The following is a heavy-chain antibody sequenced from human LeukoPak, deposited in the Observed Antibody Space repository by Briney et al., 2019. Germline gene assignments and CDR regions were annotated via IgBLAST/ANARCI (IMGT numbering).Heavy chain of an antibody. J-gene: IGHJ4*02. V-gene: IGHV1-8*01. CDR3: ARGPVVSYYSREGTCFDY. D-gene: IGHD3-10*01. Sequence: ASVKVSCKASGYTFTSYDINWVRQATGQGLEWMGWMNPNSGNTGYAQKFQGRVTMTRNTSISTAYMELSSLRSEDTAVYYCARGPVVSYYSREGTCFDYWGQGTLVTVSS. CDR1: GYTFTSYD. CDR2: MNPNSGNT.